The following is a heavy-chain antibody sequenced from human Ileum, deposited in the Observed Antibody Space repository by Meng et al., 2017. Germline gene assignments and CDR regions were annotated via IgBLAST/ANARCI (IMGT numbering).Heavy chain of an antibody. D-gene: IGHD3-16*02. J-gene: IGHJ3*02. CDR2: IWYDGSNK. CDR1: GFTFSSYG. CDR3: ARDIGGSYRYPDAFDI. V-gene: IGHV3-33*01. Sequence: GGSLRLSCAASGFTFSSYGMHRVRQAPGKGLEWVAVIWYDGSNKYYADSVKGRFTISRDNSKNTLYLQMNSLRAEDTAVYYCARDIGGSYRYPDAFDIWGQGTMVTVSS.